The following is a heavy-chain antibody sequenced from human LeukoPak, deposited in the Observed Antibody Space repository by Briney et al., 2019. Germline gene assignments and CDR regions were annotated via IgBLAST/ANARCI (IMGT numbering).Heavy chain of an antibody. CDR3: LCYDSSGYCPPCDY. J-gene: IGHJ4*02. CDR2: IYYSGST. Sequence: PSETLSLTCTVSGGSISSSSYYWGWIRQPPGKGLEWIGSIYYSGSTYYNPSLKSRVTISVDTSKNQFSLKLSSVTAADTAVYYCLCYDSSGYCPPCDYWGQGTLVTVSS. CDR1: GGSISSSSYY. V-gene: IGHV4-39*07. D-gene: IGHD3-22*01.